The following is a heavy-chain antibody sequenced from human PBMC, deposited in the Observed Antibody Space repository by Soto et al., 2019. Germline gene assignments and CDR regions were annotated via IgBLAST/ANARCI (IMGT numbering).Heavy chain of an antibody. CDR2: ISWNGGGI. V-gene: IGHV3-9*01. CDR3: ARSLFIAATDTEPFDS. D-gene: IGHD6-13*01. CDR1: GFTFNDYA. J-gene: IGHJ4*02. Sequence: GGSLRLSCAASGFTFNDYAMHWVRQAPGKGLEWVSGISWNGGGIGYADSVEGRFTISRDNAKNSLFLQMNSLRAEDTAVHYCARSLFIAATDTEPFDSWGQGALVTVSS.